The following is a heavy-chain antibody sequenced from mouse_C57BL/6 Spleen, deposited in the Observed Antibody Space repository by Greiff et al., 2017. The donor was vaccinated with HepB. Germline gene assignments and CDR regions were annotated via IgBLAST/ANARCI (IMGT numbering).Heavy chain of an antibody. D-gene: IGHD2-2*01. CDR1: GYSITSGYY. Sequence: EVQLQQSGPGLVKPSQSLSLTCSVTGYSITSGYYWNWIRQFPGNKLEWMGYISYDGSNNYNPSLKNRISITRDTSKNQFFLKLKSVTTEDTATYYCARETMVTTGYAMDYWGQGTSVTVSS. CDR3: ARETMVTTGYAMDY. V-gene: IGHV3-6*01. J-gene: IGHJ4*01. CDR2: ISYDGSN.